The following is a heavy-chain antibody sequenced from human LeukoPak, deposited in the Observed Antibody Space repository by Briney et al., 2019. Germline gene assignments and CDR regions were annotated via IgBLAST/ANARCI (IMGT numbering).Heavy chain of an antibody. Sequence: PGGSLRLSCAASGFTVSTYYMNWVRQAPGKGLEWVSIIYSGATTYYADSVKGRFTISRDTSKNTVSLQMNSLRAEGTAVYFCARVGDHFHWNLDLWGRGTLVTV. CDR1: GFTVSTYY. D-gene: IGHD3-3*02. V-gene: IGHV3-53*01. CDR3: ARVGDHFHWNLDL. CDR2: IYSGATT. J-gene: IGHJ2*01.